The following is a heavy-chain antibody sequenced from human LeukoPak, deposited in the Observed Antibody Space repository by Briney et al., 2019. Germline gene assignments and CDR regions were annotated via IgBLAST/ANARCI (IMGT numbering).Heavy chain of an antibody. J-gene: IGHJ4*02. V-gene: IGHV6-1*01. CDR1: GDRVSSNSAA. CDR2: TYYRSERYS. Sequence: SQTLSLTCDISGDRVSSNSAAWNWIRQSPSRGLEWLGRTYYRSERYSDYAVSVKGRIIINADTSKNQFSLQLKSVTPEDTAVYYCAREQDYFDYWGQGTLVTVSS. CDR3: AREQDYFDY.